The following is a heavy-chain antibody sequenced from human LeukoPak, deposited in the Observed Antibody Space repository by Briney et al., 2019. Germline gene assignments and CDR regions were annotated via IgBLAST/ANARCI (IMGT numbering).Heavy chain of an antibody. D-gene: IGHD2-15*01. V-gene: IGHV1-2*02. Sequence: GASVKLSCKASGYTFGDYYMHWVRQAPGHRLEWMGWINPKSGDTKYSQKFQGRITMPRDTSISTAYMDLRRLRFDDTPVYYCARGPLELCSGGSCYSGRNWLDPWGQGILVTVSS. J-gene: IGHJ5*02. CDR1: GYTFGDYY. CDR3: ARGPLELCSGGSCYSGRNWLDP. CDR2: INPKSGDT.